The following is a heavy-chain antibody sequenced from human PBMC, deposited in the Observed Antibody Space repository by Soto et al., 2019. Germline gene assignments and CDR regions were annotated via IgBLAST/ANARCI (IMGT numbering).Heavy chain of an antibody. CDR1: GYTFTGYY. CDR2: INPNSGGT. CDR3: ARGTGIDYGDSHEVQY. D-gene: IGHD4-17*01. J-gene: IGHJ4*02. V-gene: IGHV1-2*04. Sequence: ASVKVSCKASGYTFTGYYMHWVRQAPGQGLEWMGWINPNSGGTNYAQKFQGWVTMTRDTSISTAYMELSRLRSDDTAVYYCARGTGIDYGDSHEVQYWGQGTLVTVSS.